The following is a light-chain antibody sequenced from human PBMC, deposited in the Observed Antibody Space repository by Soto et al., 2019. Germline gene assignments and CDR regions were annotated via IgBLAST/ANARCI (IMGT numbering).Light chain of an antibody. CDR1: QSVSSSY. CDR2: SAS. Sequence: RQSPATLSVSGEARATLSCRAIQSVSSSYIAWYQQKPGQAPRLLIYSASTRATGIPDRFSGSGSGTDFSLTISRLEPAGFPAYYCQEYGSARLVTVGPGTRLEVK. V-gene: IGKV3-20*01. CDR3: QEYGSARLVT. J-gene: IGKJ5*01.